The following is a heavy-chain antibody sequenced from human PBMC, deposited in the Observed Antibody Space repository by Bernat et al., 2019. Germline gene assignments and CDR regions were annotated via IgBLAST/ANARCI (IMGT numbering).Heavy chain of an antibody. CDR1: GGSISSSSYY. V-gene: IGHV4-39*01. CDR2: IYYSGST. CDR3: ARQHCSSTSCYVGAYYYGMDV. D-gene: IGHD2-2*01. J-gene: IGHJ6*02. Sequence: QLQLQESGPGLVKPSETLSLTCTVSGGSISSSSYYWGWIRQPPGKGLEWIGSIYYSGSTYYNPSLKSRVTISVDTSKNQFSLKLSSVTAADTAVYYCARQHCSSTSCYVGAYYYGMDVWGHGTTVTVSS.